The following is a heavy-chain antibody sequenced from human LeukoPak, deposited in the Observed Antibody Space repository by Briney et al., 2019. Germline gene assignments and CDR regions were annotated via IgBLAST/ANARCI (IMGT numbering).Heavy chain of an antibody. J-gene: IGHJ4*02. CDR2: IIPIFGTA. Sequence: GASVKVSCKASGGTFSSYAISWVRQAPGQGLEWMGGIIPIFGTANYAQKFQGRVTITADKSTSTAYMELSSLRSEDTAVYYCATDPVGYCSANGCYSVDYWGQGTLVTVSS. D-gene: IGHD2-15*01. V-gene: IGHV1-69*06. CDR1: GGTFSSYA. CDR3: ATDPVGYCSANGCYSVDY.